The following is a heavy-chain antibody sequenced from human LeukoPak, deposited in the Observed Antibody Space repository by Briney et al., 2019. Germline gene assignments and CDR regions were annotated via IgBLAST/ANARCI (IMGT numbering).Heavy chain of an antibody. CDR1: GFAFSGCG. CDR3: VAIAVAGQFY. Sequence: GGSLRLSCAASGFAFSGCGMHWVRQAPGKGLEWVTYIAYDGSDKFYADSVRGRFTISRDNSKNTLYVLMNSLRVDDTAIYYCVAIAVAGQFYWGQGTLVTVSS. CDR2: IAYDGSDK. V-gene: IGHV3-30*02. J-gene: IGHJ4*02. D-gene: IGHD6-19*01.